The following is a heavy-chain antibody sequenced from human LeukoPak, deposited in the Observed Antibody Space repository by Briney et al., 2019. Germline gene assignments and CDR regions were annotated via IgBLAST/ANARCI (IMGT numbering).Heavy chain of an antibody. CDR3: VRDALHTAHFDY. D-gene: IGHD5-18*01. Sequence: PGGSLRLSCAASGFNFSSYTMNWVRQAPGKGLQWVSTVSASGNIHYSESVKGRFTISRDNARNSLYLQMNSLRDEDTAVYYCVRDALHTAHFDYWGQGTLVTVSS. J-gene: IGHJ4*02. V-gene: IGHV3-48*02. CDR2: VSASGNI. CDR1: GFNFSSYT.